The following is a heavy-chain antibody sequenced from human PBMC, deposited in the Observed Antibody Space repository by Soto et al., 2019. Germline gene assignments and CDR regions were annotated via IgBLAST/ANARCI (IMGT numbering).Heavy chain of an antibody. V-gene: IGHV1-69*06. CDR3: ARGRSLNCGGDCYAIDY. D-gene: IGHD2-21*02. CDR2: IIPIFGTA. J-gene: IGHJ4*02. CDR1: GGTFSSYA. Sequence: QVQLVQSGAEVKKPGSSVKVSCKASGGTFSSYAISWVRQAPGQGLEWMGGIIPIFGTANYAQKFQGRVTITADKSTSTAYMELSSLRSDDTAVYYCARGRSLNCGGDCYAIDYWGQGTLVTVSS.